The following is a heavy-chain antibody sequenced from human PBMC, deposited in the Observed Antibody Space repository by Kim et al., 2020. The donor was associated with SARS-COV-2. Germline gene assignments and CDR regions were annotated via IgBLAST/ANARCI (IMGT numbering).Heavy chain of an antibody. Sequence: RFTISRDNSKNTLYLQMNSLRAEDTAVYYCERVFGYDSSGSGVYYYGMDVWGQGTTVTVSS. CDR3: ERVFGYDSSGSGVYYYGMDV. J-gene: IGHJ6*02. D-gene: IGHD3-22*01. V-gene: IGHV3-30*01.